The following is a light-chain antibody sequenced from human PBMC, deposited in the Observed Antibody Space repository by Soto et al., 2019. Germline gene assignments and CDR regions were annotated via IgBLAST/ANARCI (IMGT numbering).Light chain of an antibody. CDR2: GAS. V-gene: IGKV3-20*01. CDR1: QSVSSSY. CDR3: QQYVSSPGT. Sequence: EIVLTQSPGTLSLSPGERATLSCRASQSVSSSYLAWYQQKPGQAPRLLIYGASSRATGIPDRFSGSGSGTDFTLTISRLEPEDFAVYYCQQYVSSPGTFGQGT. J-gene: IGKJ1*01.